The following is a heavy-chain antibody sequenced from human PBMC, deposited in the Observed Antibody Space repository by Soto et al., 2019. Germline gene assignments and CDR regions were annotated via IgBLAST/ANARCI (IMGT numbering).Heavy chain of an antibody. Sequence: CGCMRLACAACGFSFSTYWMHWVRQAAGKGLVWVSRIKSDGSSTTYANSVKGRFTISRDNAKNTLYLQMNSLRVEDTAGHNCASSDWFNPWGQGTLVT. V-gene: IGHV3-74*01. CDR2: IKSDGSST. J-gene: IGHJ5*02. CDR3: ASSDWFNP. CDR1: GFSFSTYW.